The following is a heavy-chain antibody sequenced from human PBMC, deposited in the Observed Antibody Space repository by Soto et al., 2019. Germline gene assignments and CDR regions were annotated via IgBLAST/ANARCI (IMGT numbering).Heavy chain of an antibody. J-gene: IGHJ4*02. D-gene: IGHD1-1*01. Sequence: QVHLVQSGAEVKKPGASVKVSCKGSGYAFTTYGITWVRQAPGQGLAWMGWISAHNGNTNYAQKLQGRVTVTRDTSTSTAYRELRSLRSDDTAVYYGARGRYGDYWGQGALVTVSS. CDR2: ISAHNGNT. V-gene: IGHV1-18*01. CDR3: ARGRYGDY. CDR1: GYAFTTYG.